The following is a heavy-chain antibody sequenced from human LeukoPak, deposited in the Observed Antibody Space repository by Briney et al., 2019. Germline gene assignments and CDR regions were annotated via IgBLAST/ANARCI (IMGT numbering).Heavy chain of an antibody. J-gene: IGHJ4*02. CDR1: GGSISSYY. V-gene: IGHV4-59*12. CDR3: ARVHGALGS. D-gene: IGHD1-26*01. Sequence: SETLSLTCTVSGGSISSYYWSWIRQPPGKGLEWIGSIYYSGSTYYNPSLKSRVTISVDTSKNQFSLKLSSVTAADTAVYYCARVHGALGSWGQGTLVTVSS. CDR2: IYYSGST.